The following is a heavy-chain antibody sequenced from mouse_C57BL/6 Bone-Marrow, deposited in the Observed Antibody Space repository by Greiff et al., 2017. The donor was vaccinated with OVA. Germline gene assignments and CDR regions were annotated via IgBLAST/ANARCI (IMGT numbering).Heavy chain of an antibody. CDR1: GYTFTSYW. CDR3: ARDTRIITTVVGDFDY. D-gene: IGHD1-1*01. CDR2: INPSNGGT. V-gene: IGHV1-53*01. J-gene: IGHJ2*01. Sequence: QVQLQQPGPELVKPGASVKLSCKASGYTFTSYWMHWVKQRPGQGLEWIGNINPSNGGTNYNEKFKSKATLTVDKSSSTAYMQLSSLTSEDSAVYYCARDTRIITTVVGDFDYWGQGTTLTVSS.